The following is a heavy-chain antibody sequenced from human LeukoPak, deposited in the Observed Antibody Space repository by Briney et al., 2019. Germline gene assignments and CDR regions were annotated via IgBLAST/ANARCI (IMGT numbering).Heavy chain of an antibody. J-gene: IGHJ4*02. CDR3: ARQKAAAGHFDY. D-gene: IGHD6-13*01. CDR1: GYTFTDYY. V-gene: IGHV1-2*02. Sequence: GASVKVSCKASGYTFTDYYIRWVRQAPGQGLEWMGWIDPNSGGTNYAQKFQGRVTMTRDTSISSAYMDLSRLRYDDTAVYYCARQKAAAGHFDYWGQGTLVTVSS. CDR2: IDPNSGGT.